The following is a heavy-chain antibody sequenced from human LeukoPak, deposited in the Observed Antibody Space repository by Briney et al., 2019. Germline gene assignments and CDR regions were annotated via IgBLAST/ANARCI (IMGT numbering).Heavy chain of an antibody. D-gene: IGHD5-24*01. J-gene: IGHJ4*02. CDR1: GGTFSSYA. CDR2: IIPIFGTA. Sequence: ASVKVSCEASGGTFSSYAISWVRQAPGQGLEWMGGIIPIFGTANYAQKFQGRVTITADESTSTAYMELSSLRSEDTAVYYCARGKRRLHSEFDYWGQGTLVTVSS. CDR3: ARGKRRLHSEFDY. V-gene: IGHV1-69*13.